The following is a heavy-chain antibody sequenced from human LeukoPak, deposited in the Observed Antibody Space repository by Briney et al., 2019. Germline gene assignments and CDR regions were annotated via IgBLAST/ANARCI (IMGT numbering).Heavy chain of an antibody. V-gene: IGHV3-74*01. D-gene: IGHD5-24*01. Sequence: GESLSLSCAASGYTLRNCWKHWVRQPPGQGLVWVSHINGDGSNTGYADSVKGRFTISRDNAKNTLYLQINSLRAEDTAVYYCARGNYPSSFDSWGQGTLVTVSS. J-gene: IGHJ4*02. CDR3: ARGNYPSSFDS. CDR1: GYTLRNCW. CDR2: INGDGSNT.